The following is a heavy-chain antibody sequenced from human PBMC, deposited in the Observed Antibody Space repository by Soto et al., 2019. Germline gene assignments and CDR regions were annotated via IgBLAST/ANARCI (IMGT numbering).Heavy chain of an antibody. CDR3: AKDQRGYPSKYYGMDV. V-gene: IGHV3-23*01. CDR2: ISGSGGST. CDR1: GFTFSSYA. J-gene: IGHJ6*02. D-gene: IGHD5-12*01. Sequence: EVQLLESGGGLVQPGGSLRLSCAASGFTFSSYAMSWVRQAPGKGLEWVSAISGSGGSTYYADSVKGRFTISRDNSKNTLYLQMNSLRAEDTAVYYCAKDQRGYPSKYYGMDVWGQGTTVTVSS.